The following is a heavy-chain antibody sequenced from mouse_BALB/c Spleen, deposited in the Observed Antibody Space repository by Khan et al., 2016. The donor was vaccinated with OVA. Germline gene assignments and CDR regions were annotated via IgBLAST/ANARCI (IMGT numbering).Heavy chain of an antibody. D-gene: IGHD2-14*01. CDR1: GYTFTSYT. CDR2: INPSNGYT. J-gene: IGHJ3*01. V-gene: IGHV1-4*01. Sequence: QIQLVQSGAELARPGASVKMSCKASGYTFTSYTIHWIKKRPGQGLEWIGYINPSNGYTNYNQKFKDKATLTTDKSSTTAYLQLSSLTSDDSAVYNCVSDGAYHGNDGWFAYWGQGTLVTVSA. CDR3: VSDGAYHGNDGWFAY.